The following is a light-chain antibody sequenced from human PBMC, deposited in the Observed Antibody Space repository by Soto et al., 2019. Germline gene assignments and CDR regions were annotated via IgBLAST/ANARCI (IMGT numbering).Light chain of an antibody. J-gene: IGLJ1*01. CDR1: GSNIGNNY. V-gene: IGLV1-51*01. CDR2: DNN. CDR3: GTWDSSLSEV. Sequence: QSVLTQPPSVSAAPGQKVTISCSGSGSNIGNNYVSWYQQLPGTAPKLLIYDNNKRPSGIPDRFSGSKSGTSATLGITGLQTGDEADYYCGTWDSSLSEVFGTGTKLTVL.